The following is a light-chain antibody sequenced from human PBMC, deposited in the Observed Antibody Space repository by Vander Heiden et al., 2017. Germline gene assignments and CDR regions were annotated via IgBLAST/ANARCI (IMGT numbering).Light chain of an antibody. CDR3: QPTYGTLYT. Sequence: DIQMTTSPSSLSASVGDSVTITCRASHTMPNYLNWYQQKPGTAPQLLIYGAFNLKSGVPSRFSGSGSHTDFNPKISSLQPEDCATYFCQPTYGTLYTFGQGTKLAIK. CDR2: GAF. CDR1: HTMPNY. J-gene: IGKJ2*01. V-gene: IGKV1-39*01.